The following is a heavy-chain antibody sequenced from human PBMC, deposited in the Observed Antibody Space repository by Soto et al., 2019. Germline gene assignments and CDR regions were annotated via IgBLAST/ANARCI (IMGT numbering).Heavy chain of an antibody. D-gene: IGHD5-12*01. CDR2: MNTNSGNT. Sequence: QVQLVQSGAEVKKPGASVKVSCKASGYTFTSYAINWVRQATGQGLEWMGWMNTNSGNTGDAQKFQGRVTMTRNTSISTAYMELSSLRSEDTAVYYCARGLTAGWGYSCSASADYWGQGPLVTVSS. J-gene: IGHJ4*02. V-gene: IGHV1-8*01. CDR1: GYTFTSYA. CDR3: ARGLTAGWGYSCSASADY.